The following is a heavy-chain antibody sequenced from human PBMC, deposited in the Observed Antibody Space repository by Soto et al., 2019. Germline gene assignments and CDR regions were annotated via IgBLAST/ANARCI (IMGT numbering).Heavy chain of an antibody. CDR2: IDDTGTII. CDR1: GFTFRTYW. Sequence: PGGSLRLSCAASGFTFRTYWMHWVRQTPGKGLMWVSRIDDTGTIITYADSVRGRFTISRDNAKNTLYLQMDSLRAEDTAIYYCARDQTVNGPTTFDYCGQGTLVTVSS. V-gene: IGHV3-74*01. J-gene: IGHJ4*02. CDR3: ARDQTVNGPTTFDY. D-gene: IGHD2-8*01.